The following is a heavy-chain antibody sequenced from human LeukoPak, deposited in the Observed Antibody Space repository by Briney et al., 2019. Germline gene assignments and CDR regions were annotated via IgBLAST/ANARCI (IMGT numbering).Heavy chain of an antibody. J-gene: IGHJ4*02. CDR2: IRYDGSNK. CDR1: GFTFSSYG. V-gene: IGHV3-30*02. Sequence: GGSLRLSCAASGFTFSSYGMHWVRQAPGKGLEWVAFIRYDGSNKYYTDSVKGRFTISRDNSKNTLYLQMNSLRAEDTAVYYCAKSGAIFGVVITRDYYFDYWGQGTLVTVSS. D-gene: IGHD3-3*01. CDR3: AKSGAIFGVVITRDYYFDY.